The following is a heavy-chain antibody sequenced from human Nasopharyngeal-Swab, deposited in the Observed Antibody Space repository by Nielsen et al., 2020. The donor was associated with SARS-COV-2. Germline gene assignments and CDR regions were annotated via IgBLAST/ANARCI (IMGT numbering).Heavy chain of an antibody. J-gene: IGHJ4*02. CDR2: ISYDGSNE. Sequence: GGSLRLSCAASGFTFSSSGMDWVRQAPGKGLEWVAVISYDGSNEYYADSVKGRFTISRDNSKNTLYLQMNSLRAEDTAVYYCAKDGIVGATGGYWGQGTLVTVSS. D-gene: IGHD1-26*01. V-gene: IGHV3-30*04. CDR3: AKDGIVGATGGY. CDR1: GFTFSSSG.